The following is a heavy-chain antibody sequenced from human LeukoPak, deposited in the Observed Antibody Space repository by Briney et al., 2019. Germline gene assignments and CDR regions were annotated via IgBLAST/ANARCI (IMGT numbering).Heavy chain of an antibody. J-gene: IGHJ6*02. V-gene: IGHV4-59*01. Sequence: SETLSLTCTVSGGSISSYYWSWIRQPPGKGLEWIGYIYYSGSTNYNPSLKSRVTISVDTSKNLFSLKLSSVTAADTAVYYCARESMVAATRGRYYYYGMDVWGQGTTVTVSS. CDR1: GGSISSYY. CDR3: ARESMVAATRGRYYYYGMDV. CDR2: IYYSGST. D-gene: IGHD2-15*01.